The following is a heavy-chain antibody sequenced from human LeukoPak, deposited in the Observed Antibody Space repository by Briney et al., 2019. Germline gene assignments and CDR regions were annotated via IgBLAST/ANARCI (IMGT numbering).Heavy chain of an antibody. CDR3: ASGESGSGILDY. CDR2: INAGNGNT. Sequence: ASVTVSCKASGGNFRNYGFHWVRQAPGQRLEWMGWINAGNGNTKYSQKFQGRVTITRDTSAGTAYMELSSLRSEDTAVYYCASGESGSGILDYWGQGTLVTVSS. D-gene: IGHD3-10*01. V-gene: IGHV1-3*01. CDR1: GGNFRNYG. J-gene: IGHJ4*02.